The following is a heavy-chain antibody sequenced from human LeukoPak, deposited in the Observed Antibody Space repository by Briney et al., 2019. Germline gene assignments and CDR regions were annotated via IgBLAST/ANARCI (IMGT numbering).Heavy chain of an antibody. D-gene: IGHD3-22*01. J-gene: IGHJ5*02. CDR2: ISSSSSTI. CDR1: GFTFSSYN. Sequence: GGSLRLSCAASGFTFSSYNMNWVRQAPGKGLEWVSYISSSSSTIYYADSVKGRFTISRDDAKNSLYLQMNSLRTEDTAVYYCAREIQYYYDSSGYPIKRFDPWGQGTLVTVSS. V-gene: IGHV3-48*04. CDR3: AREIQYYYDSSGYPIKRFDP.